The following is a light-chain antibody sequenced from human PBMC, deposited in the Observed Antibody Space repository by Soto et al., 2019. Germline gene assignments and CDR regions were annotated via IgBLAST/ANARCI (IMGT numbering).Light chain of an antibody. J-gene: IGLJ3*02. CDR1: SSNIGSNT. CDR3: GAWDDSLNGWV. Sequence: QSVLTQPPSASGTPGQRVTISCSGSSSNIGSNTVNWYQQLPGTAPKLLIYSNNQRPSGVPDRFSGSKSGTSASLAISGLQSEDEADYHCGAWDDSLNGWVFGGGTKVTVL. V-gene: IGLV1-44*01. CDR2: SNN.